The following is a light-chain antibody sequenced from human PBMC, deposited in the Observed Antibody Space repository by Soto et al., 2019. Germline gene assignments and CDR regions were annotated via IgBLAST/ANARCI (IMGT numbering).Light chain of an antibody. Sequence: EIVMTQSPATLSVSPGERATLSCRASQSVSSNLAWYQQKPGQAPRLLIYGASTRATGIPARFSGSGSGTEFTLTISSLQSEDFAVYYCQQSPGETFGPGTKVDIK. J-gene: IGKJ3*01. V-gene: IGKV3-15*01. CDR1: QSVSSN. CDR3: QQSPGET. CDR2: GAS.